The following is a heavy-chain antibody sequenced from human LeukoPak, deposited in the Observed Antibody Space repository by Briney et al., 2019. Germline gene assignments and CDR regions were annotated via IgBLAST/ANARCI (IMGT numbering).Heavy chain of an antibody. D-gene: IGHD6-19*01. CDR3: ARWYSSGWAFDY. CDR1: AGTISSYY. V-gene: IGHV4-59*08. J-gene: IGHJ4*02. CDR2: IHSSGST. Sequence: SETLSLTCTVSAGTISSYYWNWIRQPPGKGLEWIGYIHSSGSTKYNPSLKSRVTISVDTSKIQFSLKLSSVTAADTAVYYCARWYSSGWAFDYWGQGTLVTVSS.